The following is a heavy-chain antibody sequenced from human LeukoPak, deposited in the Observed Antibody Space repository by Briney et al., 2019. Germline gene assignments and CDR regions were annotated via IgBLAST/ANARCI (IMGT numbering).Heavy chain of an antibody. J-gene: IGHJ3*02. CDR2: ISGGGTTI. CDR1: GFSFSSDE. CDR3: ARDRTSSSWRPDSFDI. V-gene: IGHV3-48*03. D-gene: IGHD6-13*01. Sequence: GGSLRLSCAASGFSFSSDELNWVRQAPGKGLEWVSYISGGGTTIYYADSVKGRFTISRDNAKNSLYLQMNSLRAEDTAVYYCARDRTSSSWRPDSFDIWGQGTMVTVSP.